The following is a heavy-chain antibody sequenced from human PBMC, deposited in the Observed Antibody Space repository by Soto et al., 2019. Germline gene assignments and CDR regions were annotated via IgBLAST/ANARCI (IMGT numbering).Heavy chain of an antibody. Sequence: EVQLLESGGGLVQPGGSLRLSCVVSGFTFGSYAMSWVRQAPEKGPEWVAILGGNGFTTYYADSVQARFTISGDTSKSTLFLQMNSLSADDTGVYYCAKALRPSLNFFYYMDVWGRGTAVTVSS. D-gene: IGHD2-2*01. CDR2: LGGNGFTT. V-gene: IGHV3-23*01. CDR1: GFTFGSYA. CDR3: AKALRPSLNFFYYMDV. J-gene: IGHJ6*03.